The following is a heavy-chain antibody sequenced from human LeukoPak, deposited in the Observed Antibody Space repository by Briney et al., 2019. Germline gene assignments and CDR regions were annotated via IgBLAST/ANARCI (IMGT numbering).Heavy chain of an antibody. Sequence: PGESLKISCKGSGYSFTNYWIGWVRQMPGKGLEWMGIIYPADSDTRYSPSFQGQVTISADKSLNTTYLQWSSLKASDTAMYFCASPSTQSWNPPDYWGQGTLVTVSS. D-gene: IGHD1-1*01. CDR1: GYSFTNYW. V-gene: IGHV5-51*01. CDR2: IYPADSDT. CDR3: ASPSTQSWNPPDY. J-gene: IGHJ4*02.